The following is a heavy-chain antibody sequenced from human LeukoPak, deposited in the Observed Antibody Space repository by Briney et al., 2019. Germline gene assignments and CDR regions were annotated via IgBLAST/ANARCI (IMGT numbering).Heavy chain of an antibody. D-gene: IGHD6-19*01. V-gene: IGHV4-39*01. Sequence: SETLSLTCTVSGGSISSSSSYWGWIRQPPGKGLEWIGSIYYSGSTYYNPSLKSRVTISVDTSKNQFSLKLSPVTAADTAVYYCASGPYSSGWYWGYWGQGTLVTVSS. CDR2: IYYSGST. CDR1: GGSISSSSSY. CDR3: ASGPYSSGWYWGY. J-gene: IGHJ4*02.